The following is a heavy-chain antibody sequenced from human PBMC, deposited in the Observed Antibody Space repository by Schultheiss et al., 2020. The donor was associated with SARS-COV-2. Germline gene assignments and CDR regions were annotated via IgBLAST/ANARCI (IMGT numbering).Heavy chain of an antibody. Sequence: ASVKVSCKASGGTFSSYAISWVRQAPGQGLEWMGWMNPNSGNTGYAQKFQGRVTMTRNTSISTAYMELSSLRSEDTAVYYCATATDSSPLYYYGMDVWGQGTTVTVSS. CDR2: MNPNSGNT. V-gene: IGHV1-8*02. D-gene: IGHD2-15*01. J-gene: IGHJ6*02. CDR3: ATATDSSPLYYYGMDV. CDR1: GGTFSSYA.